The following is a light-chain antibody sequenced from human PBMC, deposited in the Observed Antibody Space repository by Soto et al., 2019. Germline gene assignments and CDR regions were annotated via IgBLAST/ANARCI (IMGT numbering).Light chain of an antibody. CDR1: RSVSSSF. V-gene: IGKV3-20*01. J-gene: IGKJ4*01. CDR3: QQYGSSPPLT. CDR2: GAS. Sequence: EIVLTQSPGTLSLSPGGRATLSCRASRSVSSSFLAWYQQKPGQAPRLLIYGASSRSTGIPDRFSGSGSGKDFTLTISRLEPEDFAVYYYQQYGSSPPLTFGGGTKVEIK.